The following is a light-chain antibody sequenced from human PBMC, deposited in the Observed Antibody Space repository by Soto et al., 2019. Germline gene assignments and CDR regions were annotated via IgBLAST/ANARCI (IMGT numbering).Light chain of an antibody. Sequence: IQLTQSPSTLPASVGDRVTLTCRASQSISNWLAWYQQKPGTAPKLLIYHASILETAVTSRFSGNGSVTEFTLTISSLQPGDFATYYCQQYNSYSFGQGSMVEIK. J-gene: IGKJ1*01. CDR1: QSISNW. CDR2: HAS. CDR3: QQYNSYS. V-gene: IGKV1-5*01.